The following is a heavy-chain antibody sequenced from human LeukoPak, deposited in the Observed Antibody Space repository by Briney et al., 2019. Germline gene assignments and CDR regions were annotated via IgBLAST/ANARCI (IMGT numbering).Heavy chain of an antibody. Sequence: QSGGSLRLSCAASGFTFSSYNMNWVRQAPGKGLEWVSYISSSSSTIYYADSVKGRFTISRDNAKNALYLQMNSLRDEDTAVYYCASCGYYTGYHYYGMDVWGQGTTVTVSS. D-gene: IGHD3-3*01. J-gene: IGHJ6*02. CDR2: ISSSSSTI. CDR3: ASCGYYTGYHYYGMDV. CDR1: GFTFSSYN. V-gene: IGHV3-48*02.